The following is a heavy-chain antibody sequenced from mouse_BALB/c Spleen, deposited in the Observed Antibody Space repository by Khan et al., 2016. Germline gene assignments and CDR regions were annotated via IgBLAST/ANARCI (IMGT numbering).Heavy chain of an antibody. V-gene: IGHV14-3*02. J-gene: IGHJ4*01. CDR1: GFNIKDTY. D-gene: IGHD2-2*01. CDR3: CRSGYDLYYYALDY. CDR2: IDPANGDS. Sequence: IQLVQSGAELVKPGASVKVSCTASGFNIKDTYMHWVKQRPEQGLEWIGRIDPANGDSKYDPKFQGRATITSDTSSNPAYLQLNTLTSEDTAVXDCCRSGYDLYYYALDYWGQGTSVTVSS.